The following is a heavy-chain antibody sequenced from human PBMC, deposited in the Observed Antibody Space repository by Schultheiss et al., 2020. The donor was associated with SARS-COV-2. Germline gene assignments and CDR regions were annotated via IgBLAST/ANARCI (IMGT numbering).Heavy chain of an antibody. Sequence: SQTLSLTCAVYGGSFSGYYWSWIRQPPGKGLEWIGEINHSGSTNYNPSLKSRVTISVDTSKNQFSLKLSSVTAADTAVYYCARVYYGDYFNWFDPWGQGTLVTVSS. CDR1: GGSFSGYY. V-gene: IGHV4-34*01. D-gene: IGHD4-17*01. CDR3: ARVYYGDYFNWFDP. J-gene: IGHJ5*02. CDR2: INHSGST.